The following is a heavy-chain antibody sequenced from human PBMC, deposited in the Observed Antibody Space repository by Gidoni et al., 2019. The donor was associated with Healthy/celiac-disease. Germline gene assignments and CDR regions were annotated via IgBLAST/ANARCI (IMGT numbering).Heavy chain of an antibody. CDR1: GLSFSSYA. V-gene: IGHV3-23*01. J-gene: IGHJ4*02. Sequence: EVQLWEAGGGLVQPGGSLRLSCAASGLSFSSYAMSWVRQAPGKGLELVSAIGGSCGSTYYADSVKGRFTISRDNSKNTLYLQMNSLRAEETAVYYCAKDPALGRPFTVVTPYYFDYWGQGTLVTVSS. CDR2: IGGSCGST. D-gene: IGHD2-15*01. CDR3: AKDPALGRPFTVVTPYYFDY.